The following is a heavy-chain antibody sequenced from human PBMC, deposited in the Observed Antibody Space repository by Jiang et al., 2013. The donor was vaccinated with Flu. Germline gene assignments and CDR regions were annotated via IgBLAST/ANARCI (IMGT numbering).Heavy chain of an antibody. CDR3: TRLPCSYGSCYEAY. J-gene: IGHJ4*02. Sequence: GLVKPSETLSLTCIVSTGSMSGYYWSWIRQPPGKGLEWIGYKYYTGASNYNYNPSLKSRVTISVDTSKNQISLHLTSVTAADTAVYYCTRLPCSYGSCYEAYWGPGLLVTVSS. CDR1: TGSMSGYY. D-gene: IGHD2-15*01. V-gene: IGHV4-59*08. CDR2: KYYTGAS.